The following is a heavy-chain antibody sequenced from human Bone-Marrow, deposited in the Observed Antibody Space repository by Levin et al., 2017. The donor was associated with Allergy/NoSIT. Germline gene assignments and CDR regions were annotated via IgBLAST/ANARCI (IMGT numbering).Heavy chain of an antibody. J-gene: IGHJ4*02. Sequence: ASVKVSCKASGYTFTSYAMHWVRQAPGQRLEWMGWINAGNGNTKFSQKLQGRVTITRDTSASTACMELSSLRSEDTAVYYCARAIGYCSGGSCYQKYYFDYWGQGTLVTVSS. V-gene: IGHV1-3*01. CDR2: INAGNGNT. D-gene: IGHD2-15*01. CDR3: ARAIGYCSGGSCYQKYYFDY. CDR1: GYTFTSYA.